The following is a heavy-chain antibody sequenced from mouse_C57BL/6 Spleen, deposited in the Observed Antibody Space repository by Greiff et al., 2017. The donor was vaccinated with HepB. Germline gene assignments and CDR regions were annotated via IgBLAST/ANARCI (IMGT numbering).Heavy chain of an antibody. CDR1: GYTFTNYW. Sequence: QVQLQQSGAELVRPGTSVKMSCKASGYTFTNYWIGWAKQRPGHGLEWIGDIYPGGGYTNYNEKFKGKATLTADKSSSTAYMQLSSLTSEDSAIYCCARTTSRTWYFDVWGTGTTVTVSS. CDR2: IYPGGGYT. V-gene: IGHV1-63*01. CDR3: ARTTSRTWYFDV. J-gene: IGHJ1*03. D-gene: IGHD1-2*01.